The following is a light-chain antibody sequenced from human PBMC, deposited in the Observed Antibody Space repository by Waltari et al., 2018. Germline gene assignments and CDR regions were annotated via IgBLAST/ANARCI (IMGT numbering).Light chain of an antibody. CDR1: QNIISL. J-gene: IGKJ1*01. V-gene: IGKV1-5*03. CDR3: QHYDGSSWT. Sequence: DIQMIQSPSSLPASIGDRLTITCRASQNIISLVDWYQQKPGEAPKLLMYKASILETGVPSRFSGSGFGTQFSLTIDSLQPDDFGVYYCQHYDGSSWTFGPGTRVEVK. CDR2: KAS.